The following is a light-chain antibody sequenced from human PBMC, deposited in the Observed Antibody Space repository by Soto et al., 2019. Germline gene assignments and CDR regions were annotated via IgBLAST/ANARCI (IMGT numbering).Light chain of an antibody. J-gene: IGKJ1*01. V-gene: IGKV3-20*01. CDR3: HQYAAVPRT. CDR2: SAS. Sequence: EIVMTQSPATLSVSPGERATLSCRASQTVTSRYLAWYQQKPGQAPRLLIYSASTRATGIPVRISGSGSGADFTLTITRLEPEDFEVYYCHQYAAVPRTFGQGTKVDIK. CDR1: QTVTSRY.